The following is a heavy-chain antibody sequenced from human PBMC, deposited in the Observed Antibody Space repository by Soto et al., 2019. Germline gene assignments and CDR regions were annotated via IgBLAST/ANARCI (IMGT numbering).Heavy chain of an antibody. J-gene: IGHJ6*03. CDR2: INPNSGGT. Sequence: ASVKVSCKASGYTFTGYYMHWVRQAPGQGLEWMGWINPNSGGTNYAQKFQGWVTMTRDTSISTAYMELSRLRSDDTAVYYCARGNGSSSWAYYMDVWGKGTTVTVSS. CDR1: GYTFTGYY. CDR3: ARGNGSSSWAYYMDV. D-gene: IGHD6-13*01. V-gene: IGHV1-2*04.